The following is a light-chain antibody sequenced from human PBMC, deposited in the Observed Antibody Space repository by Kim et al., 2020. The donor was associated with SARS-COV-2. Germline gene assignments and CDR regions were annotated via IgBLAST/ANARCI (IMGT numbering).Light chain of an antibody. V-gene: IGKV1-27*01. J-gene: IGKJ1*01. CDR1: QCISNY. CDR2: AAS. CDR3: QKYNSASWT. Sequence: AAVGDRVAITCRASQCISNYLAWYQQKPGKVPKLLIYAASTLQSGVPSRFSGSGSGTDFTLTISSLQPEDVATYYCQKYNSASWTFGQGTKVDIK.